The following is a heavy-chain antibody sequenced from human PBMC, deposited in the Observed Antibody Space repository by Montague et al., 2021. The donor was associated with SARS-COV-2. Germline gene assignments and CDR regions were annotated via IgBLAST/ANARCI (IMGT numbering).Heavy chain of an antibody. J-gene: IGHJ6*02. D-gene: IGHD3-10*01. V-gene: IGHV4-34*01. CDR1: GGSFSGYH. Sequence: SETLSLTCAVYGGSFSGYHWSWIRQPPGKGLEWIGEINHSGSTNYNPSLKSRVIISVDTSKNQFSLKLSSVTAADTAVYYCARVRYYGSGTSLGMDVWGQGTTVTVSS. CDR3: ARVRYYGSGTSLGMDV. CDR2: INHSGST.